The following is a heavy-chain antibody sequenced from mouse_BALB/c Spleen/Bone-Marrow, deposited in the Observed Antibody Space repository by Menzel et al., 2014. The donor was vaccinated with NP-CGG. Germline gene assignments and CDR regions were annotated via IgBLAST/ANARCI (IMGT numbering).Heavy chain of an antibody. V-gene: IGHV1-7*01. Sequence: QVQLQQSGAELAKPGASVKMSCKASGYTFTGYWMHWVKQRPGQGLEWIGYINPSTGYTEYNQKFKDKATLTADKSSSTAYMQLSSLTSEDSAVYYCANYGSPSYYFDYWGQGTTLTVSS. CDR2: INPSTGYT. CDR1: GYTFTGYW. CDR3: ANYGSPSYYFDY. J-gene: IGHJ2*01. D-gene: IGHD1-1*01.